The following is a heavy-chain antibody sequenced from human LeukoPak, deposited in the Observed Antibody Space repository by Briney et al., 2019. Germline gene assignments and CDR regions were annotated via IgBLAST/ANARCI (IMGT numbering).Heavy chain of an antibody. CDR2: ISAYNGNT. CDR1: GGTFSSYA. V-gene: IGHV1-18*01. Sequence: ASVKVSCKASGGTFSSYAISWVRQAPGQGLEWMGWISAYNGNTNYAQKLQGRVTTTTDTSTSTAYMELRSLRSDDTAVYYCARDSSGWYAAFDIWGQGTMVTVSS. J-gene: IGHJ3*02. D-gene: IGHD6-19*01. CDR3: ARDSSGWYAAFDI.